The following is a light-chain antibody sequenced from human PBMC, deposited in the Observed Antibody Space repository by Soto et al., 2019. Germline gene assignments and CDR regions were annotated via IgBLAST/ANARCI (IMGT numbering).Light chain of an antibody. Sequence: EIVMTQSPVTLSVSPGERATLSCRASQSVSSNLAWYQQKPGQAPRILNYGASTRATGVPARFSGSGSGTEFTLTISSLQSEDFAVYYCQHYNNWPPWTFGQGTKVEIK. V-gene: IGKV3-15*01. J-gene: IGKJ1*01. CDR1: QSVSSN. CDR3: QHYNNWPPWT. CDR2: GAS.